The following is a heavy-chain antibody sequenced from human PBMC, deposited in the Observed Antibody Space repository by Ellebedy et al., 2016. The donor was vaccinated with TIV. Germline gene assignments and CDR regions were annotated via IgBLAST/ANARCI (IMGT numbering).Heavy chain of an antibody. CDR1: GFTFDSYA. V-gene: IGHV3-30*04. Sequence: PGGSLRLSCVASGFTFDSYAMHWVRQAPGKGLEWVAVISDDGRTYFHADSVKGRFTISRDNSKNTLYLQMNSLRAEDTAVYYCARLAGATCQCAFDIWGQGTMVTVSS. D-gene: IGHD2-15*01. CDR3: ARLAGATCQCAFDI. J-gene: IGHJ3*02. CDR2: ISDDGRTY.